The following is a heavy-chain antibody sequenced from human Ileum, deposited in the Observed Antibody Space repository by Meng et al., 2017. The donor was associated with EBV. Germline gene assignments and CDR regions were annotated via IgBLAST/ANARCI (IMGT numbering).Heavy chain of an antibody. CDR2: IYHSGST. V-gene: IGHV4-4*02. CDR1: GDSMTNNNW. CDR3: ARTGVGLAFDY. D-gene: IGHD2-8*01. Sequence: QVQLRESGPGLLQSSGTLSLTCGVSGDSMTNNNWWIWVRQPPGKGLEWIGEIYHSGSTNYNPSLQSRATISVDMSKKQFSLKLRSVTAADTAVYYCARTGVGLAFDYWGLGTLVTVSS. J-gene: IGHJ4*02.